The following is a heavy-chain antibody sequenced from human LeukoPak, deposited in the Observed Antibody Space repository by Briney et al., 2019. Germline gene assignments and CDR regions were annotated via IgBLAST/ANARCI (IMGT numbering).Heavy chain of an antibody. Sequence: GGSLRLSCAASGFTFGSYGMHWVRQAPGKGLEWVAVISYDGSNKYYADSVKGRFTISRDNSKNTLYLQMNSLRAEDTAVYYCAKSLYGGNSGSIDYWGQGTLVTVSS. D-gene: IGHD4-23*01. J-gene: IGHJ4*02. CDR3: AKSLYGGNSGSIDY. V-gene: IGHV3-30*18. CDR2: ISYDGSNK. CDR1: GFTFGSYG.